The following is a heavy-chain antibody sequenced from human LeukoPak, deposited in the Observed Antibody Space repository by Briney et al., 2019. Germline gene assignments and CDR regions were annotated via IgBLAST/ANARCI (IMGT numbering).Heavy chain of an antibody. CDR2: IWYDGSKK. Sequence: TGGSLRLSCAASGFTFSSHGMHWVRQAPGKGLEWVAVIWYDGSKKYYADSVTGRFTISRDNSKNALSLQMNSLRAEDTAVYYCARTTMELAVAGKKDAFDIWGQGTTVTVSS. D-gene: IGHD6-19*01. CDR1: GFTFSSHG. V-gene: IGHV3-33*01. J-gene: IGHJ3*02. CDR3: ARTTMELAVAGKKDAFDI.